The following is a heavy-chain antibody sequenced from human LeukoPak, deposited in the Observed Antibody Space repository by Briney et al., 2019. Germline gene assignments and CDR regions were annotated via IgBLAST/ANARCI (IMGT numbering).Heavy chain of an antibody. CDR1: GFTVSSNY. CDR2: IYSGGST. V-gene: IGHV3-53*01. J-gene: IGHJ3*01. D-gene: IGHD6-19*01. Sequence: PGGSLRLSCAASGFTVSSNYMSWVRQAPGKGLEWVSVIYSGGSTYYADSVKGRFTISRDNSKNTLYLQMNSLRAEDTAVYYCAKGYSSGFENAFDVWGQGTMVTVFS. CDR3: AKGYSSGFENAFDV.